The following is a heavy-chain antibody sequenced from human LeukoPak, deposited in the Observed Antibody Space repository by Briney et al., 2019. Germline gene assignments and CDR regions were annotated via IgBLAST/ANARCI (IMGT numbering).Heavy chain of an antibody. Sequence: GGSLRLSCAASGFTFSSYAMSWVRQAPGRGLEWVSAISGSGGSTYYADSVKGRFTISRDNSKNTRDLQMNSLRAEDTAVYYCAKDLLDSGYFDYWGQGTLVTVSS. V-gene: IGHV3-23*01. CDR2: ISGSGGST. J-gene: IGHJ4*02. D-gene: IGHD2-2*03. CDR1: GFTFSSYA. CDR3: AKDLLDSGYFDY.